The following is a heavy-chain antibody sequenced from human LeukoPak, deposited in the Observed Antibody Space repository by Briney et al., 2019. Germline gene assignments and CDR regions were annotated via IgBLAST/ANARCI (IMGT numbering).Heavy chain of an antibody. V-gene: IGHV3-30*18. CDR2: ISYDGSNK. J-gene: IGHJ4*02. D-gene: IGHD2-2*01. CDR3: AKDFYQPYCSGTSCYVDY. CDR1: GFTFSSYG. Sequence: GGSLRLSCAASGFTFSSYGMHWVRQAPGKGLEWVAVISYDGSNKYYADSVKGRFTISRDNSKNTLYLQMNSLRAEDTAVYYCAKDFYQPYCSGTSCYVDYWGQGTLVTVSS.